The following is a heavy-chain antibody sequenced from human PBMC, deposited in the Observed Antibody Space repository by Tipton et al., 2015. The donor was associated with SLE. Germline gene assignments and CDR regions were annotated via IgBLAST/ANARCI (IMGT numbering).Heavy chain of an antibody. CDR1: GGSITSSSYF. D-gene: IGHD3-10*01. V-gene: IGHV4-39*07. J-gene: IGHJ3*01. CDR2: INTGGGT. Sequence: LRLSCTVSGGSITSSSYFWGWIRQSPGKGLEWIGNINTGGGTYRNPSLMSRVTISVDTSNNQFSLELRSVTAADTAVYYCARHLGVIVAFEVWGQGTVLTVSS. CDR3: ARHLGVIVAFEV.